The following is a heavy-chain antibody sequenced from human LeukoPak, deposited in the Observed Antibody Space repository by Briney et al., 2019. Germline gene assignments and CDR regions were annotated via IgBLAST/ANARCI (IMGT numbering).Heavy chain of an antibody. CDR1: GYTFTSYD. CDR2: MNPNSGNT. Sequence: ASVKVSCKASGYTFTSYDINWVRQATGQGLERMGWMNPNSGNTVYAQKFQGRVTITRNTSISTAYMELSSLRSEDTAVYYCARGEWELNAFDIWGQGTMVTVSS. CDR3: ARGEWELNAFDI. V-gene: IGHV1-8*03. D-gene: IGHD1-26*01. J-gene: IGHJ3*02.